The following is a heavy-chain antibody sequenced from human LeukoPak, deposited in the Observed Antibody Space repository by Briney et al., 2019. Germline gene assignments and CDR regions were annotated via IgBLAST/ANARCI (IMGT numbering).Heavy chain of an antibody. V-gene: IGHV3-48*04. CDR3: ARVMEYYYYYMDV. Sequence: PGGSLRLSCAASGFTFSSYSMNWVRQAPGKGLEWVSYISSSSSTIYYADSVEGRFTISRDDSKNSLYLQMNSLRAEDTAVYYCARVMEYYYYYMDVWGKGTTVTISS. CDR2: ISSSSSTI. CDR1: GFTFSSYS. J-gene: IGHJ6*03. D-gene: IGHD3-10*01.